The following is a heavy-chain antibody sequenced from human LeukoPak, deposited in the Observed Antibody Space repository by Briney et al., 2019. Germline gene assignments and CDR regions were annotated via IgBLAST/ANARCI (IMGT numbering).Heavy chain of an antibody. CDR2: IIPFFGTA. V-gene: IGHV1-69*13. J-gene: IGHJ3*02. CDR3: AINSVGYCSGGSCYIFAFDI. Sequence: SVKVSCKASGGTFSSYTISWVRQAPGQGLEWMGGIIPFFGTANYAQKFQGRVTITADESTSTAYMELSLRSEDTAVYYCAINSVGYCSGGSCYIFAFDIWGQGTMVTVSS. D-gene: IGHD2-15*01. CDR1: GGTFSSYT.